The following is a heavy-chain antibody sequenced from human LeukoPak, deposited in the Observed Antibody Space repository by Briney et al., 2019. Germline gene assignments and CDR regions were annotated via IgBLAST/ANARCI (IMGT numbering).Heavy chain of an antibody. CDR2: IRYDGSIQ. V-gene: IGHV3-30*02. CDR3: AKGYGASHFDS. Sequence: PGGSLRVSCAASGFTFRSYGMHLVRQAPGKGLEWVAFIRYDGSIQYYADSVKGRFSISRDNSNNTLYLQMNSLRAEDTAVYFCAKGYGASHFDSWGQGTVVTVSS. CDR1: GFTFRSYG. J-gene: IGHJ4*02. D-gene: IGHD5-18*01.